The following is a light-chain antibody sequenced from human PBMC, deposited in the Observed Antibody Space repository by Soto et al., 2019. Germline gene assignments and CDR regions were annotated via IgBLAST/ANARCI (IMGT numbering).Light chain of an antibody. CDR2: GAS. Sequence: EIVLTHSPATLSLSPGERATLSCRASQSVSSYLAWYQQKPGRAPRLLIYGASSRATGIPDRFSGSGSGTDFTLTISRLEPEDFAVYYCQQYGSSPLTFGGGTKVDNK. V-gene: IGKV3-20*01. CDR1: QSVSSY. CDR3: QQYGSSPLT. J-gene: IGKJ4*01.